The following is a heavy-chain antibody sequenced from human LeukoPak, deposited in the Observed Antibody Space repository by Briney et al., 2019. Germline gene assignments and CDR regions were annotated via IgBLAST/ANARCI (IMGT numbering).Heavy chain of an antibody. V-gene: IGHV3-53*01. CDR1: GFTISSNY. D-gene: IGHD2-15*01. CDR3: ARVEEAAYYFDS. CDR2: LYSGSTT. Sequence: GGSLRLSCAASGFTISSNYLSWVRQAPGKRLEWVSLLYSGSTTYYADSVKGRFTISRDYSKNTLYLQMNSLRAEDTAVYYCARVEEAAYYFDSWGQGTLVTVSS. J-gene: IGHJ4*02.